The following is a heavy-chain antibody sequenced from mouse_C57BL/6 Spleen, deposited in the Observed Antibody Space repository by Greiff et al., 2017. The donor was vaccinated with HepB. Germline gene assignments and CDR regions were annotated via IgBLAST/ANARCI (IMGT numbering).Heavy chain of an antibody. CDR1: GYTFTSYW. Sequence: VQLQQPGAELVKPGASVKLSCKASGYTFTSYWMHWVKQRPGQGLEWIGMIHPNSGSTNYNEKFKSKATLTVDKSSSTAYMQLSSLTSEDSAVYYCARGNLYFYYAMDYWGQGTSVTVSS. CDR3: ARGNLYFYYAMDY. CDR2: IHPNSGST. D-gene: IGHD2-1*01. V-gene: IGHV1-64*01. J-gene: IGHJ4*01.